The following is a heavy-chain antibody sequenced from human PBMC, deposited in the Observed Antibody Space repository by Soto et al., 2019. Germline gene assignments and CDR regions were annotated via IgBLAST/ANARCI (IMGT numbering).Heavy chain of an antibody. D-gene: IGHD5-18*01. CDR1: GGSISSSSYY. Sequence: SETLSLTCTVSGGSISSSSYYWGWIRQPPGKGLVWIGSIYYSGSTYYNPSLKSRVTISVDTSKNQFSLKLSSVTAADTAVYYCACIFSGGYGYGFYYYGMDVWGQGTTVT. CDR3: ACIFSGGYGYGFYYYGMDV. CDR2: IYYSGST. V-gene: IGHV4-39*01. J-gene: IGHJ6*02.